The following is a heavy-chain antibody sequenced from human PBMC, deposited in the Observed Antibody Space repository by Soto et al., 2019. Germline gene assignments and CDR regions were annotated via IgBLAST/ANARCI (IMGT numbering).Heavy chain of an antibody. CDR3: TRGDKDSGWYADY. Sequence: EVQLVESGGGLEQPGRSLRLSCTASGFNLGDYAMSWNRQAPVKGLEWVGFISSKAYGGTTEYAASVKGRFTISRDDSKSIAYLQMNSLKTEDTAVYYCTRGDKDSGWYADYWGQGTLVTVSS. J-gene: IGHJ4*02. CDR1: GFNLGDYA. V-gene: IGHV3-49*03. D-gene: IGHD6-19*01. CDR2: ISSKAYGGTT.